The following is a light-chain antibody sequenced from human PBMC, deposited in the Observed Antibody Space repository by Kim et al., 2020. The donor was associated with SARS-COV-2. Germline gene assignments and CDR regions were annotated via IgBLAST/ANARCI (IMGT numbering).Light chain of an antibody. CDR2: ATS. V-gene: IGKV1-39*01. CDR1: QTIDTF. CDR3: QRSFSTQLT. Sequence: ASIGDRVTITCRASQTIDTFLNWYRQKPGGAPELLIYATSRLHIGVPSRFSGSGSGTEYTLTVLSVEPEDFATYYCQRSFSTQLTFGGGTKVDIK. J-gene: IGKJ4*01.